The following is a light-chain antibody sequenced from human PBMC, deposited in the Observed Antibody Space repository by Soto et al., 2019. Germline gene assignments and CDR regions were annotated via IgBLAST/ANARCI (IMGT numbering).Light chain of an antibody. Sequence: DIQLTQSPSFLSASVGDRVTITCRASQGISSYLAWYQQKPGKAPKLLIYAASTLQSGVPSRFSGSGSGTEFTLTISSLQPEDFATFYCQQVHSYPRTFGQGTKLEIK. CDR3: QQVHSYPRT. V-gene: IGKV1-9*01. J-gene: IGKJ2*01. CDR2: AAS. CDR1: QGISSY.